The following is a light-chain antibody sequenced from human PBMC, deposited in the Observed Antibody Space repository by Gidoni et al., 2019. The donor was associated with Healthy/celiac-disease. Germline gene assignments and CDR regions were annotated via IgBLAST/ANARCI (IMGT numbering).Light chain of an antibody. V-gene: IGKV1-39*01. J-gene: IGKJ5*01. CDR3: QQSYSTPQIT. Sequence: DIQMTQSPSSLSASVGDRVTITCRASQSSSSYLNWDQQKPGKAPKLLIYAASSLQSGVPSRCSGSGSGTDFTLTISSLQPEDFATYYCQQSYSTPQITFGQGTRLEIK. CDR2: AAS. CDR1: QSSSSY.